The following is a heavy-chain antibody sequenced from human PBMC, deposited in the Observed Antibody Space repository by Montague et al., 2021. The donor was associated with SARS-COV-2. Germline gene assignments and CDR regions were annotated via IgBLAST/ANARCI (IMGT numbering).Heavy chain of an antibody. D-gene: IGHD1-1*01. CDR2: INYGRST. CDR1: GGPFSDYH. Sequence: SETLSLTCAVYGGPFSDYHWTWIRQSPGEGLEWIGQINYGRSTKYNPSLKSRVTISIDTSKNQFSLKLTSVTAADTAVYYCARGAPGYWGQGTLVTVSS. CDR3: ARGAPGY. J-gene: IGHJ4*02. V-gene: IGHV4-34*01.